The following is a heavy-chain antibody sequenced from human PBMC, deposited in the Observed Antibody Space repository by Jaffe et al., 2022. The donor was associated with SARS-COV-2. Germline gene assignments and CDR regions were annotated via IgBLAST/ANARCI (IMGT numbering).Heavy chain of an antibody. V-gene: IGHV3-66*02. CDR1: GFTVSSNY. D-gene: IGHD3-10*01. CDR3: ARDRLWFGEPQEANYYYGMDV. J-gene: IGHJ6*02. CDR2: IYSGGST. Sequence: EVQLVESGGGLVQPGGSLRLSCAASGFTVSSNYMSWVRQAPGKGLEWVSVIYSGGSTYYADSVKGRFTISRDNSKNTLYLQMNSLRAEDTAVYYCARDRLWFGEPQEANYYYGMDVWGQGTTVTVSS.